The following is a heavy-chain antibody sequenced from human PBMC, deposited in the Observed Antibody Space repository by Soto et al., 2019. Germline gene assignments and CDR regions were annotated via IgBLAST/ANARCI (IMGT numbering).Heavy chain of an antibody. D-gene: IGHD2-15*01. Sequence: SETLSLTCAVYGGSFSGYYWSWIRQPPGKGLEWIGEINHSGSTNYNPSLKSRVTISVDTSKNQFSLKLSSVTAADTAVYYCARNRSYCSGGSCYPASAFDIWGQGTMVTVSS. CDR1: GGSFSGYY. J-gene: IGHJ3*02. CDR3: ARNRSYCSGGSCYPASAFDI. CDR2: INHSGST. V-gene: IGHV4-34*01.